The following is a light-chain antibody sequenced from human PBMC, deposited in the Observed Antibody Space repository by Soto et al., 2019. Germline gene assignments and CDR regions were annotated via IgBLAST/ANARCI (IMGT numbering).Light chain of an antibody. V-gene: IGKV1D-12*01. J-gene: IGKJ4*01. Sequence: DLQMTQSPSSVSASVGDRVTITCRASQGIGRWLAWYQQKPGKAPKLLIYAASSLQSGVPSRFSGSGSGTVFTLTISSLQPEDFATYHCQQANSFPPTFGGGTKVEIQ. CDR3: QQANSFPPT. CDR1: QGIGRW. CDR2: AAS.